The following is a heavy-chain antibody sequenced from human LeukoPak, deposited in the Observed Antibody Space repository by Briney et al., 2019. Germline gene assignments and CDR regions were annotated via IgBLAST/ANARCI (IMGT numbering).Heavy chain of an antibody. CDR2: ISYDGSNK. V-gene: IGHV3-30*03. Sequence: PGGSLRLSCAASGFTFSSYGMHWVRQAPGKGLEWVAVISYDGSNKYYADSVKGRFTISRDNSKNTLYLQMNSLRAEDTAVYYCARILTDYFDYWGQGTLVTVSS. J-gene: IGHJ4*02. CDR1: GFTFSSYG. CDR3: ARILTDYFDY.